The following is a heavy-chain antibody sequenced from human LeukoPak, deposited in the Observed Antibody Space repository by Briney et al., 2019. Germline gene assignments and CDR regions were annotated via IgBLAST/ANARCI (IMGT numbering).Heavy chain of an antibody. V-gene: IGHV1-24*01. Sequence: ASVKVSCKVSGYTLIELSMHWVRQAPGKGLEWMGGFDPEDGETIYAQKFQGRVTMTEDTSTDTAYMELSSLRSEDTAVYYCATERSSGYYEGWDYWGQGTLVTVSS. CDR1: GYTLIELS. CDR2: FDPEDGET. CDR3: ATERSSGYYEGWDY. J-gene: IGHJ4*02. D-gene: IGHD3-22*01.